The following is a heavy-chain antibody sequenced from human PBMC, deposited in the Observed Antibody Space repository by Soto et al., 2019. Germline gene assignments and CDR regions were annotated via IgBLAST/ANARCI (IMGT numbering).Heavy chain of an antibody. CDR3: ARGLHYDSISLDDY. D-gene: IGHD3-22*01. CDR1: GGTFSSYT. Sequence: QVQLVQSGAEVKKPGSSVKVSCKASGGTFSSYTISWVRQAPGQGLEWMGRIIPILGIGNYAQKFQGRVTITADKSTSTAYMELSSLRSEDTAVYYCARGLHYDSISLDDYWGQGTLVTVSS. J-gene: IGHJ4*02. CDR2: IIPILGIG. V-gene: IGHV1-69*02.